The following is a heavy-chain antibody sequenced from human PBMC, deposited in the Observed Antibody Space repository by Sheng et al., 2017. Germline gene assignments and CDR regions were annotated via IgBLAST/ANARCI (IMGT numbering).Heavy chain of an antibody. J-gene: IGHJ4*02. Sequence: QLQLQESGPGLVKPSETLSLTCTVSGGSISSSSYYWGWIRQPPGKGLEWIGSIYYSGSTFYNPSLKSRVTISVDTSKNQFSLKLSSVTAADTAVYYCARGGMGSGIDYWGQGSLVSVSS. CDR3: ARGGMGSGIDY. CDR2: IYYSGST. V-gene: IGHV4-39*07. CDR1: GGSISSSSYY. D-gene: IGHD3-10*01.